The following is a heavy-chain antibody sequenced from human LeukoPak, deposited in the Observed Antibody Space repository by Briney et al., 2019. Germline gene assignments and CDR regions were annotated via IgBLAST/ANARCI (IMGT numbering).Heavy chain of an antibody. Sequence: SETLSLTCTVSGGPISGYYWSWFRQPPGKGLEWFGWIHSSGSTEDNPSLKSRVTMSVDTSKNQISLKLYSVTAADTAVYYCVREGYDSSGYYLDSWGQGTLVTVSS. D-gene: IGHD3-22*01. CDR3: VREGYDSSGYYLDS. CDR1: GGPISGYY. J-gene: IGHJ4*01. CDR2: IHSSGST. V-gene: IGHV4-59*01.